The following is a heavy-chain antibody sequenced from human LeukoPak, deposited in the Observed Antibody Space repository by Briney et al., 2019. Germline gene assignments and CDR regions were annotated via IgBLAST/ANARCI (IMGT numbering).Heavy chain of an antibody. CDR2: IHYSGST. Sequence: PSETLSLTCTVSGGSISYSSYYWGWIRQPPGKGLEWIGSIHYSGSTYYNPSLKSRVTISVDTSKNQFSLKLSSVTAADTAVYYCARESTMVRGVIAIYAFDIWGQGTMVTVSS. D-gene: IGHD3-10*01. V-gene: IGHV4-39*07. J-gene: IGHJ3*02. CDR3: ARESTMVRGVIAIYAFDI. CDR1: GGSISYSSYY.